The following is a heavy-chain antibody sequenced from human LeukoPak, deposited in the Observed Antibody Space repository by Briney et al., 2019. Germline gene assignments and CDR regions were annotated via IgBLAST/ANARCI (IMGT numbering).Heavy chain of an antibody. D-gene: IGHD1-26*01. J-gene: IGHJ4*02. CDR3: ARRSGSYWSWLDY. CDR1: GGSFTKFW. V-gene: IGHV5-51*01. Sequence: GESLKIPCEGFGGSFTKFWIGWVRQMPGKGLEWMGIIYSGDSDTRYSPPFQGQVTISADKSISTAYLQWSSLKASDTAMYYWARRSGSYWSWLDYWGQGTLVTVSS. CDR2: IYSGDSDT.